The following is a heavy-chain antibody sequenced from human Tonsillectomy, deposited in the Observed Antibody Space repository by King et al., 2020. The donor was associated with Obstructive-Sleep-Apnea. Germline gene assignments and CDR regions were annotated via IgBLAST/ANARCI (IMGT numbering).Heavy chain of an antibody. Sequence: QLQESGPGLVKPSETLSLTCTVSGGSISSYYWSWIRQPPGKGLEWIGYINYSGSTNYNPSLNSRVTISVDTSKNQFSLKLSSVTAADTAVYYCASKPCGGDCYSSWYFDLWGRGTLVIVSP. J-gene: IGHJ2*01. CDR1: GGSISSYY. V-gene: IGHV4-59*01. CDR2: INYSGST. D-gene: IGHD2-21*02. CDR3: ASKPCGGDCYSSWYFDL.